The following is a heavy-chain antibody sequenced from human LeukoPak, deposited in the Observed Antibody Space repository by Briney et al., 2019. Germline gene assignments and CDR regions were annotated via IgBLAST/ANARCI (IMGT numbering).Heavy chain of an antibody. J-gene: IGHJ6*02. D-gene: IGHD4-17*01. CDR2: ISYDGSNK. Sequence: PGGSLRLSCAASGFTFNSYGMHGVRQAPGKGLEWVAVISYDGSNKYYADSVKGRFTISRDNSKNTLYLQMNSLRAEDTAVYYCAKNRPIYGDYGAYYYYGMDVWGQGTTVTVSS. CDR3: AKNRPIYGDYGAYYYYGMDV. V-gene: IGHV3-30*18. CDR1: GFTFNSYG.